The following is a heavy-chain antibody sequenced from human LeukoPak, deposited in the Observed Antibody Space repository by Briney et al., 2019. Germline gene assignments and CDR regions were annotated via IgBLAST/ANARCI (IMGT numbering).Heavy chain of an antibody. V-gene: IGHV3-21*01. Sequence: GGSLRLSCAASGFTFSSYSMNWVRQAPGKGLEWVSSISSNSSYIYYADSVKGRFTVSRDNAKNSMYLQMNSLRAEDTAVYYCARDRAYSSGWHSDAFDIWGQGTMVTVSS. D-gene: IGHD6-19*01. CDR2: ISSNSSYI. CDR1: GFTFSSYS. J-gene: IGHJ3*02. CDR3: ARDRAYSSGWHSDAFDI.